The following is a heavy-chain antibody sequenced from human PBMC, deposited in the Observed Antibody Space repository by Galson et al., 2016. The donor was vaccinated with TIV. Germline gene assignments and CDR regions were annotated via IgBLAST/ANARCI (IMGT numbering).Heavy chain of an antibody. CDR3: ARGGWGSGWYLGWADP. Sequence: SLRLSCAASGFSFSNFGIHWVRQAPGKGLEWVALISKDGSDRYYAASVKGRFAISRDNSKNTMYRQINSLRPEDTALYYCARGGWGSGWYLGWADPWGQGTLVTVSS. CDR1: GFSFSNFG. V-gene: IGHV3-30*19. CDR2: ISKDGSDR. J-gene: IGHJ5*02. D-gene: IGHD6-19*01.